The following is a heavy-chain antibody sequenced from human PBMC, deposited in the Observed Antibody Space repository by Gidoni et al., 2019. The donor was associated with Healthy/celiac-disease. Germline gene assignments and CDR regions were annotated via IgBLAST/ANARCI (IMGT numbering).Heavy chain of an antibody. CDR3: TTDKTVVVPAAISVDY. CDR1: GFTFSNAW. CDR2: IKSKTDGGIT. D-gene: IGHD2-2*01. J-gene: IGHJ4*02. Sequence: EVQLVESGGGLVKPGGSLRLSCAASGFTFSNAWMSWVRQAPGKGLEWVGRIKSKTDGGITDYAAPVKGRFTISRDDSKNTLYLQMNSLKTEDTAVYYCTTDKTVVVPAAISVDYWGQGTLVTVSS. V-gene: IGHV3-15*01.